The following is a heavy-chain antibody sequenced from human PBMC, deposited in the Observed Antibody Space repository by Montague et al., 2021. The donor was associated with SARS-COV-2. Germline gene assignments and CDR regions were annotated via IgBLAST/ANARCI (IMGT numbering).Heavy chain of an antibody. V-gene: IGHV4-39*01. J-gene: IGHJ3*02. D-gene: IGHD4-17*01. CDR2: IYYSGST. CDR3: AMRGGALDAFDI. CDR1: GGSIRTSSYY. Sequence: SETLSLTCTVSGGSIRTSSYYWGWIRQPPGKGLDWIGSIYYSGSTYYNPSLKSRVTISVDTSRNQFSLKLSSVTAADTAVYYCAMRGGALDAFDIWVQGTMVIVSS.